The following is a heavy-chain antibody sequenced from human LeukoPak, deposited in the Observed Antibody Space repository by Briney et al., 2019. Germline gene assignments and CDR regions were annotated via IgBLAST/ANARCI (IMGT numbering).Heavy chain of an antibody. CDR2: INHSGST. CDR1: GGSFSGYY. Sequence: PSETLSLTCAVYGGSFSGYYWSWIRQAPGKGLEWIGEINHSGSTNYNPSLKSRVTISVDTSKNQFSLKLSSVTAADTAVYYCASYPLRYFDWLLFCYWGQGTLVTVSS. J-gene: IGHJ4*02. CDR3: ASYPLRYFDWLLFCY. V-gene: IGHV4-34*01. D-gene: IGHD3-9*01.